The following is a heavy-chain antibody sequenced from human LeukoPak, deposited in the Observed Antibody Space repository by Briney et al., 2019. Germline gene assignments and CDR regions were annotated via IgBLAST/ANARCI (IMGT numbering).Heavy chain of an antibody. Sequence: SETPSLTCTVSGGSISSSSYYWGWIRQPPGKGLEWIGSIYYSGSTYYNPSLKSRVTISVDTSKNQFSLKLSSVTAADTAVYYCARGSFGSGSYMGWGQGTLVTVSS. CDR1: GGSISSSSYY. J-gene: IGHJ4*02. CDR2: IYYSGST. CDR3: ARGSFGSGSYMG. D-gene: IGHD3-10*01. V-gene: IGHV4-39*07.